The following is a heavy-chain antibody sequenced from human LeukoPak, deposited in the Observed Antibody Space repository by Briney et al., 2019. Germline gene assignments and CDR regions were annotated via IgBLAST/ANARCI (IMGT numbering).Heavy chain of an antibody. V-gene: IGHV4-59*01. CDR1: GGSISSYY. Sequence: SETLSLTCTVSGGSISSYYWSWIRQPPGKGLEWIGFIYYSGSTNYKPSLKSRVTISVDTSKKQFSLKLSSVTAADTAVYYCAGDSPAAGLLWGQGTLVTVSS. J-gene: IGHJ4*02. CDR2: IYYSGST. D-gene: IGHD6-13*01. CDR3: AGDSPAAGLL.